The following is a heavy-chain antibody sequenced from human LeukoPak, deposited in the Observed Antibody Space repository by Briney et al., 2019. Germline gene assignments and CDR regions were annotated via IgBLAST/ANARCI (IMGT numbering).Heavy chain of an antibody. J-gene: IGHJ4*02. CDR1: GFTFSNFY. CDR3: ANNGGDVEF. V-gene: IGHV3-7*01. D-gene: IGHD2-21*01. CDR2: IKEDGSET. Sequence: GGSLRLSCAASGFTFSNFYMTWVRQAPGKGLEWVANIKEDGSETNYVDSVKGRFTISRDNAKNSLYLQMNNLRVEDTAVYYCANNGGDVEFRGQGTLVTVSS.